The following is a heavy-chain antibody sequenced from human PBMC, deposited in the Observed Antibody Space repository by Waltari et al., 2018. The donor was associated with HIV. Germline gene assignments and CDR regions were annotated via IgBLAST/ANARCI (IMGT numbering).Heavy chain of an antibody. J-gene: IGHJ4*02. D-gene: IGHD3-22*01. Sequence: QVQLVQSGAEVKKPGASVKVSCKASGYTFPSYGISWVRQAPGQGLEWMGWISAYNGNTNYAQKLQGRVTMTTDTSTSTAYMELRSLRSDDTAVYYCARDASPYDSSGPHGYWGQGTLVTVSS. CDR1: GYTFPSYG. CDR2: ISAYNGNT. V-gene: IGHV1-18*01. CDR3: ARDASPYDSSGPHGY.